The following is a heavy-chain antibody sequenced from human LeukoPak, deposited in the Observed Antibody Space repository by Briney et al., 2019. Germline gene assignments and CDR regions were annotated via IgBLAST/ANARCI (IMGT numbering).Heavy chain of an antibody. J-gene: IGHJ5*02. CDR3: ARDKGHYYDSSGYDNWFDP. Sequence: GASVKVSCKASGYTFTSYGISWVRQAPGQGLEWMGWISAYNGNTNYAQKLQGRVTMTTDTSTSTAYMELRSLRSDDTAVYYCARDKGHYYDSSGYDNWFDPWGQGTLVTVSS. D-gene: IGHD3-22*01. CDR2: ISAYNGNT. CDR1: GYTFTSYG. V-gene: IGHV1-18*01.